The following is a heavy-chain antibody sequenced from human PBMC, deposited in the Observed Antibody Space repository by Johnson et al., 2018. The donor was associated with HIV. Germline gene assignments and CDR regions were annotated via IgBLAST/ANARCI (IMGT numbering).Heavy chain of an antibody. J-gene: IGHJ3*02. CDR3: ADVVMATTDAFDI. CDR2: ISSSGSTI. Sequence: QVQLVESGGGLVKPGGSLRLSCAASGFTFSGYYMSWIRQAPGKGLEWVSYISSSGSTIYYADSVKGRFTISRNNAKNSLYLQMNSLRAEDTAVSYCADVVMATTDAFDIWGQGTMVTVSS. D-gene: IGHD5-24*01. CDR1: GFTFSGYY. V-gene: IGHV3-11*04.